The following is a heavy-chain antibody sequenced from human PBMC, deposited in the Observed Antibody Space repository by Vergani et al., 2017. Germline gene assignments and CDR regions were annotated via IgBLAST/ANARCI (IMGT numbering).Heavy chain of an antibody. J-gene: IGHJ6*03. D-gene: IGHD3-10*01. CDR2: ISYDGSNK. CDR1: GFTFSSYG. V-gene: IGHV3-30*03. CDR3: AREGPRLLWFGELVAYMDV. Sequence: QVQLVESGGGVVQPGRSLRLSCAASGFTFSSYGMHWVRQAPGKGLEWVAVISYDGSNKYYADSVKGRFTISRDNAKNSLYLQMNSLRAEDTAVYYCAREGPRLLWFGELVAYMDVWGKGTTVTVSS.